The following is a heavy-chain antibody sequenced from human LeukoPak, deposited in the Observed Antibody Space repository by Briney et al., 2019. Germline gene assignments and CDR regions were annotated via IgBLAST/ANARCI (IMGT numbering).Heavy chain of an antibody. V-gene: IGHV4-31*03. CDR1: SGSISSGGYY. D-gene: IGHD3-22*01. CDR3: ARDRSDYYDSSGYFVNYYYYGMDV. CDR2: IYYSGST. Sequence: SETLSLTCTVSSGSISSGGYYWSWIRQHPGKGLEWIGYIYYSGSTYYNPSLKSRVTISVDTSKNQFSLKLSSVTAADTAVYYCARDRSDYYDSSGYFVNYYYYGMDVWGQGTTVTVSS. J-gene: IGHJ6*02.